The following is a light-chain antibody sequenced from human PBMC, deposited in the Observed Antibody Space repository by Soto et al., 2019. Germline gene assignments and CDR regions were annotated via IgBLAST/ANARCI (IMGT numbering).Light chain of an antibody. J-gene: IGLJ2*01. CDR1: TGAVASGHY. CDR2: DTS. Sequence: QAVVTQEPSLTVSPGGTVTLTCGSSTGAVASGHYSHWFQQKPGQAPRTLIYDTSNKHSWTPARFSGSLLGGKAALTLSGAQPEDEAEYYCLLSYSGSRIFGGGTKLTVL. CDR3: LLSYSGSRI. V-gene: IGLV7-46*01.